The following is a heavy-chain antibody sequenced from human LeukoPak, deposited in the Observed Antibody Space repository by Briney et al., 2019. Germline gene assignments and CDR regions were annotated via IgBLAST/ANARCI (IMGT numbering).Heavy chain of an antibody. Sequence: SETLSLTCTVSGGSISSSSYYWGWIRQPPGKGLEWIGSIYYSGSNYYNPSLKSRVTISVDTSKNQFSLKLSSVTAADTAVYYCARRSFGYSSPFDIWGQGTMVTVSS. CDR1: GGSISSSSYY. V-gene: IGHV4-39*01. J-gene: IGHJ3*02. D-gene: IGHD6-13*01. CDR2: IYYSGSN. CDR3: ARRSFGYSSPFDI.